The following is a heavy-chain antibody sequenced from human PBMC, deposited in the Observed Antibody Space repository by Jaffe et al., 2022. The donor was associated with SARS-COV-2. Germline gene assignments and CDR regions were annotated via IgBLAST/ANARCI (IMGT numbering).Heavy chain of an antibody. Sequence: QVQLQESGPGLVKPSQTLSLTCTVSGGSISSGSYYWSWIRQPAGKGLEWIGRIYTSGSTNYNPSLKSRVTISVDTSKNQFSLKLSSVTAADTAVYYCARDLYYYGSGRYYYYGMDVWGQGTTVTVSS. J-gene: IGHJ6*02. D-gene: IGHD3-10*01. CDR3: ARDLYYYGSGRYYYYGMDV. CDR1: GGSISSGSYY. CDR2: IYTSGST. V-gene: IGHV4-61*02.